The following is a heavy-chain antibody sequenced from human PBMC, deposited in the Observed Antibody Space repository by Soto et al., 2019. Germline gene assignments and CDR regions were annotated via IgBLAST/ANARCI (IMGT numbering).Heavy chain of an antibody. J-gene: IGHJ6*02. D-gene: IGHD4-4*01. CDR1: GGTFSSYA. CDR3: ARSRTVTTTHSYYGMDV. CDR2: IIPIFGTA. Sequence: SVKGSWKACGGTFSSYAISLVRQAPGQGLEWIGGIIPIFGTANYAQKCQGRVTITADKSTSTAYMELRSLRSEDTAVYYCARSRTVTTTHSYYGMDVWGQGTTVTVSS. V-gene: IGHV1-69*06.